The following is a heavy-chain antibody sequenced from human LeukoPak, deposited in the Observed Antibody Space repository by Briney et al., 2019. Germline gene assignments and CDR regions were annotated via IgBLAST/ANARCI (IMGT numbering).Heavy chain of an antibody. CDR2: IYSSGST. CDR3: AREGGVVPFNP. CDR1: GDSITSGTYY. J-gene: IGHJ5*02. D-gene: IGHD6-6*01. Sequence: SQTLSLTCTVSGDSITSGTYYWNWIRQPAGKGLEWIGRIYSSGSTNYNPSLKSRVTISLDTSQNQFSLKLNSVTAADTAVYYCAREGGVVPFNPWGQGTLVTVSS. V-gene: IGHV4-61*02.